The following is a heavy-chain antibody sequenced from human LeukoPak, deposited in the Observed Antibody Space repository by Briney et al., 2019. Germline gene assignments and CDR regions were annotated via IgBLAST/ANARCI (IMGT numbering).Heavy chain of an antibody. D-gene: IGHD2-8*01. V-gene: IGHV3-7*01. CDR3: ARTPYATKYYYYYMDV. J-gene: IGHJ6*03. CDR1: GFTFSPFW. CDR2: INQDGSEK. Sequence: GGSLRLSCAASGFTFSPFWMSWVRQAPGKGLEWVANINQDGSEKYYVDSVKGRFTISRDNARSSLYLQMNSLRAEDTAVYYCARTPYATKYYYYYMDVWGKGTTVTVSS.